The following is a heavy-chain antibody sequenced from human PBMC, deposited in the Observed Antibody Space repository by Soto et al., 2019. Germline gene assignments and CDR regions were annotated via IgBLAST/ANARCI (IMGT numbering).Heavy chain of an antibody. D-gene: IGHD4-17*01. J-gene: IGHJ6*03. V-gene: IGHV3-33*01. CDR2: IWYDGSNK. Sequence: QVQLVESGGGVVQPGRSLRLSCAASGFTFSSYGMHWVRQAPGKGLEWVAVIWYDGSNKYYADSVKGRFTISRDNSKNTLYLQMNSLRAEDTAVYYCARDRRDDYGDYVDYYYYMDVWGKGTTVTVSS. CDR1: GFTFSSYG. CDR3: ARDRRDDYGDYVDYYYYMDV.